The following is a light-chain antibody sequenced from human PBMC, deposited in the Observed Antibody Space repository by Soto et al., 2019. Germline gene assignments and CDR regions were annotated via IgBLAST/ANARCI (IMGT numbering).Light chain of an antibody. CDR2: GAS. J-gene: IGKJ4*01. CDR3: QQYGSLLT. CDR1: QSVSSSY. Sequence: IVLTHSPGTLSLSQGERATLSCRASQSVSSSYLAWYQQKPGQAPRLLIYGASSRATGIPDRFSGSGSGTDFTLTISRLEPEDFAVYYCQQYGSLLTFGGGTKVDIK. V-gene: IGKV3-20*01.